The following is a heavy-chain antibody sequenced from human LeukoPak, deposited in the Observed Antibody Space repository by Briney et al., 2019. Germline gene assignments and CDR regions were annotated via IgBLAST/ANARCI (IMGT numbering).Heavy chain of an antibody. CDR1: GGSISSGGYS. CDR2: IYHSGST. V-gene: IGHV4-30-2*01. J-gene: IGHJ5*02. D-gene: IGHD6-13*01. Sequence: PSQTLSLTCAVSGGSISSGGYSWSWIRQPPGKGLEWIGYIYHSGSTYYNPSLKGRVTISVDRSKNQFSLKLSSVTAADTAVYYCARGKGGIAAAAWFDPWGQGTLVTVSS. CDR3: ARGKGGIAAAAWFDP.